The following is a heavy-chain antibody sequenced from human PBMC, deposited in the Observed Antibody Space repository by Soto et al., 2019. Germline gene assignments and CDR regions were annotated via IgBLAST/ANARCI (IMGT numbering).Heavy chain of an antibody. CDR3: AKGRGYSYGPDY. V-gene: IGHV3-23*01. CDR2: ISGSGGST. D-gene: IGHD5-18*01. J-gene: IGHJ4*02. Sequence: EVQLLESGGGLVQPGGSLRLSCAASGFTFSSYAMSWVRQAPGKGLEWVSAISGSGGSTYYADPVKGRFTIPRDNSKNTLELQMNSLRAEDTAVYYCAKGRGYSYGPDYWGQGTLVTVSS. CDR1: GFTFSSYA.